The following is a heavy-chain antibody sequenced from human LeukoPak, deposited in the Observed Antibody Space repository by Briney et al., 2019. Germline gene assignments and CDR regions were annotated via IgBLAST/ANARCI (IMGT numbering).Heavy chain of an antibody. V-gene: IGHV3-66*01. CDR2: IYSDGSGGST. J-gene: IGHJ3*02. CDR3: ASNYGDYFDAFDI. CDR1: GVIVSSNS. Sequence: GGSLRVSCAASGVIVSSNSMTWVRQAPGKGLEWVSLIYSDGSGGSTYYADSVKGRFTISRDNSKNTLYLQMNSLRAEDTAVYYCASNYGDYFDAFDIWGQGTMVTVSS. D-gene: IGHD4-17*01.